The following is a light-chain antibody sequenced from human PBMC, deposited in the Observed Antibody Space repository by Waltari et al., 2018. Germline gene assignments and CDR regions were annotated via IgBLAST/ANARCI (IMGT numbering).Light chain of an antibody. V-gene: IGLV2-14*03. CDR1: SGDIGRYNY. J-gene: IGLJ2*01. CDR2: DVS. CDR3: SSYTSSSPLVV. Sequence: QSVLTQPASVSGSPGQSITISCTGTSGDIGRYNYVSWYQQHPGKVPKLMIHDVSELPSGVSDRFSGSKSGNTASLTISGLQAEDEADYYCSSYTSSSPLVVFGGGTKLTVL.